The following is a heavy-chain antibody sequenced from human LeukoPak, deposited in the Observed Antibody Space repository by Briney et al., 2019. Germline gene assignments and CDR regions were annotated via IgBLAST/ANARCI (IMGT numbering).Heavy chain of an antibody. CDR2: IYYSGST. CDR1: GGSISSSSYY. Sequence: PSETLSLTCTVSGGSISSSSYYWGWIRQPPGKGLEWIGSIYYSGSTYYNPSLKSRVTISVDTSKNQFSLKLSSVTAADTAVYYCARRHSSGWYHFDYWGQGTLVTVSS. V-gene: IGHV4-39*01. J-gene: IGHJ4*02. CDR3: ARRHSSGWYHFDY. D-gene: IGHD6-19*01.